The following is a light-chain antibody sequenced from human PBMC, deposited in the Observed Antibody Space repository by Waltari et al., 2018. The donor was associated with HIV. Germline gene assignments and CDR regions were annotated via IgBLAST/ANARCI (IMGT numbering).Light chain of an antibody. V-gene: IGKV3-15*01. J-gene: IGKJ1*01. Sequence: ETVMTQSPATLSVSPGERDILSCRASQSVKSNLAWYQQKPGQAPRLLIYGASTRATGTPARFSGSGSGTEFTLTISDLHSEESAVYYCQQYDTWPRTFGRGTKVEFK. CDR1: QSVKSN. CDR3: QQYDTWPRT. CDR2: GAS.